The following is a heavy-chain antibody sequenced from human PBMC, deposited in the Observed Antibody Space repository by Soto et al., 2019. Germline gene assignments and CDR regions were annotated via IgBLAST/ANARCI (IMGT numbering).Heavy chain of an antibody. V-gene: IGHV4-34*01. J-gene: IGHJ3*02. D-gene: IGHD3-3*01. Sequence: SETLSLTCAVYGGSFSGYYWSWIRQPPGKGLEWIGEINHSGSTNYNPSLKSRVTISVDTSKSQFSLKLSSVTAADTAVYYCARGVADWTYYDFWSGYRDDAFDIWGQGTMVTVSS. CDR2: INHSGST. CDR3: ARGVADWTYYDFWSGYRDDAFDI. CDR1: GGSFSGYY.